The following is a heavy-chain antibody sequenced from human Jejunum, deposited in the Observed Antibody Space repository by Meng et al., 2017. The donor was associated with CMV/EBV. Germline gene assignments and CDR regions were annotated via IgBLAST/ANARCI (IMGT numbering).Heavy chain of an antibody. Sequence: GSTFSTYRMSWVRQAPGKGLEWVSSISDTSSFIYYEDSVKGRFTISRDNAKNSLYLQMNSLRAEDTALYYCARGTCTSSSCPRFDYWGQGTLVTVSS. CDR3: ARGTCTSSSCPRFDY. D-gene: IGHD2-15*01. CDR2: ISDTSSFI. CDR1: GSTFSTYR. V-gene: IGHV3-21*01. J-gene: IGHJ4*02.